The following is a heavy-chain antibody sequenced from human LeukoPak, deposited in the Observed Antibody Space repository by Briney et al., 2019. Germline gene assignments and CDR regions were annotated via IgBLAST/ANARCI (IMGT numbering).Heavy chain of an antibody. CDR1: GFTFSSYE. CDR2: ISSSGSTI. CDR3: ASLFRLPAASFDY. V-gene: IGHV3-48*03. Sequence: GGSLRLSCAASGFTFSSYEMNWVRQAPGKGLEWVSYISSSGSTIYYADSVKGRFTISRDNAKNSLCLQMNSLRAEDTAVYYCASLFRLPAASFDYWGQGTLVTVSS. J-gene: IGHJ4*02. D-gene: IGHD2-2*01.